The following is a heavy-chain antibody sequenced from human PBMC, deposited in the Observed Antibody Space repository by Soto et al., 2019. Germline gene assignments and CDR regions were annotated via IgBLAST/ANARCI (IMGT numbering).Heavy chain of an antibody. V-gene: IGHV4-59*01. D-gene: IGHD7-27*01. CDR1: GGSIRSYF. CDR2: VYHNGNT. J-gene: IGHJ2*01. Sequence: QMQLQASGPGLVKPSETLSLTCTVSGGSIRSYFWSWIRQAPGKKLEWLGYVYHNGNTNYNPSLRSRFKLSVDTSNNRLSLNLKSVPAADAAVYYCAVPGPAGLWGRGTLVTVAS. CDR3: AVPGPAGL.